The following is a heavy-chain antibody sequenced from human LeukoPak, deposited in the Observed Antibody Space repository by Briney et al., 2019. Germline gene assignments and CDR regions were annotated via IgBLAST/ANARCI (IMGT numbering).Heavy chain of an antibody. V-gene: IGHV3-30*18. J-gene: IGHJ6*02. Sequence: GGSLRLSCAASGFTFSSYGMHWVRQAPGKGLEWVAVISYDGSNKYYADSVKDRFTISRDNSKNTLYLQMNSLRAEDTAVYYCAKVYCSSTSCRHYYYYGMDVWGQGTTVTVSS. CDR1: GFTFSSYG. CDR2: ISYDGSNK. CDR3: AKVYCSSTSCRHYYYYGMDV. D-gene: IGHD2-2*01.